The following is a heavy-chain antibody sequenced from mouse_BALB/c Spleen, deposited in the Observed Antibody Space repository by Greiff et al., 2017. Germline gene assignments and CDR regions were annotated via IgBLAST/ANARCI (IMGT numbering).Heavy chain of an antibody. CDR2: ISSGGST. V-gene: IGHV5-6-5*01. CDR1: GFTFSSYA. J-gene: IGHJ4*01. CDR3: ARGQAPDGYYEGYYAMDY. Sequence: EVMLVESGGGLVKPGGSLKLSCAASGFTFSSYAMSWVRQTPEKRLEWVASISSGGSTYYPDSVKGRFTISRDNARNILYLQMSSLRSEDTAMYYCARGQAPDGYYEGYYAMDYWGQGTSVTVSS. D-gene: IGHD2-3*01.